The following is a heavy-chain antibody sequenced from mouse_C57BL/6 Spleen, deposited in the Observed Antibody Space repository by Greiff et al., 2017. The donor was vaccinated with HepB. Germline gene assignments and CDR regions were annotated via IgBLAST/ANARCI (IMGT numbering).Heavy chain of an antibody. Sequence: EVQLQQSGPELVKPGASVKISCKASGYTFTDYYMNWVKQSHGKSLEWIGDINPNNGGTSYNQKFKGKATLTVDKSSSTAYMELRSLTSEDSAVYYCARSEYYYGSSSFAYWGQGTLVTVSA. CDR1: GYTFTDYY. CDR3: ARSEYYYGSSSFAY. J-gene: IGHJ3*01. V-gene: IGHV1-26*01. CDR2: INPNNGGT. D-gene: IGHD1-1*01.